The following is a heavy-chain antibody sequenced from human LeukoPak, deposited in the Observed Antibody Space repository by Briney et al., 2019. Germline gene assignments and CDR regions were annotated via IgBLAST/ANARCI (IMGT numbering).Heavy chain of an antibody. J-gene: IGHJ3*02. D-gene: IGHD3-10*01. V-gene: IGHV3-23*01. CDR3: ARDLGSFYNVKAFDI. Sequence: AGSLTLSCAASAFTFNIYAMGWVRQVPGKGLEWVSTISDSGGRTYHADSGKGRFTISRDNSKKTLYLQMNNLRAEDTAVYYCARDLGSFYNVKAFDIWGQGTLVTVSS. CDR1: AFTFNIYA. CDR2: ISDSGGRT.